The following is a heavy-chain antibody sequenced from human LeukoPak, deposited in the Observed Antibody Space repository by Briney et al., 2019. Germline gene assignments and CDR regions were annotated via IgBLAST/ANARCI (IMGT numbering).Heavy chain of an antibody. V-gene: IGHV1-3*01. CDR2: INAGNGNT. CDR1: GYTFTSYA. Sequence: ASVKDSCKASGYTFTSYAMHWVRQAPGQRLEWMGWINAGNGNTKYSQKFQGRVTITRDTSASTAYMELSSLRSEDTAVYYCARTGTVAYRGYSGYGGYWGQGALVTVSS. D-gene: IGHD5-12*01. CDR3: ARTGTVAYRGYSGYGGY. J-gene: IGHJ4*02.